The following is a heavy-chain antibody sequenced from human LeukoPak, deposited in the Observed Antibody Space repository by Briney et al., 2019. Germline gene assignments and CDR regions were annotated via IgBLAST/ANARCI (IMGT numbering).Heavy chain of an antibody. D-gene: IGHD6-13*01. V-gene: IGHV3-7*01. CDR2: IKQDGSEK. CDR1: GFTFSSYW. Sequence: GGSLRLSCAASGFTFSSYWMSWVRQAPGKGLEWVANIKQDGSEKYYVDSVKGRFTISRDNAKNSLYLQMNSLRAEDTAVYYCARDYGYSSSWSYYYGMDVWGQGTTVTVSS. J-gene: IGHJ6*02. CDR3: ARDYGYSSSWSYYYGMDV.